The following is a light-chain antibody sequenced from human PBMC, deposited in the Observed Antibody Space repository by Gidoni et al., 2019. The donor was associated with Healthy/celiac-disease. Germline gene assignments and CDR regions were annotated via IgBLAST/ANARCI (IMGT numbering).Light chain of an antibody. CDR1: QSLLHSNGYNY. CDR3: MQALQTPQVT. J-gene: IGKJ5*01. CDR2: LGS. Sequence: DLVMTQSPLSLPVTPGEPASISCRSSQSLLHSNGYNYLDWYLQKPGQSPQLLIDLGSNRASGVTDRFSGSGSDTDFKLKISRVEAEDVGVYYCMQALQTPQVTFGQGTRLEIK. V-gene: IGKV2-28*01.